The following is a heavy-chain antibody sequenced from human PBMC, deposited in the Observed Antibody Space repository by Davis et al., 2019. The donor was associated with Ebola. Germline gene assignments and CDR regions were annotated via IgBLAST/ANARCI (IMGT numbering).Heavy chain of an antibody. CDR3: VRDHLDYSNYVGWFEP. CDR2: INPNTGGT. D-gene: IGHD4-11*01. V-gene: IGHV1-2*02. CDR1: GYTFTGYY. J-gene: IGHJ5*02. Sequence: ASVKVSCKASGYTFTGYYIHWVRLAPGQGLEWMGWINPNTGGTNYAQKFQGRVTMTRDTSVTTAYMELTRLGSDDTAVYYCVRDHLDYSNYVGWFEPWGQGTLVTVSS.